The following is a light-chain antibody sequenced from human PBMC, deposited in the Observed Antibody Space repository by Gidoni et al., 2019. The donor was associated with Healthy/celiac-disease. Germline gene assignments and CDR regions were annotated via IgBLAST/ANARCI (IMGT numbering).Light chain of an antibody. CDR3: QQYGSKRPKFT. Sequence: EIVLTLSPVTLSLSPGERATLSCRASQSVSSSYLAWYQQKPGQAPRLLIYGAFSRATGIQDRFSGRESGRDFTPTTISIEAEEVAVYYCQQYGSKRPKFTFGGGTKVEIK. V-gene: IGKV3-20*01. J-gene: IGKJ4*01. CDR1: QSVSSSY. CDR2: GAF.